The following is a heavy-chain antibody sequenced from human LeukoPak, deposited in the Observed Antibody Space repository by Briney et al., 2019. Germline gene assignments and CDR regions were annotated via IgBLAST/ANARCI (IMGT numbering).Heavy chain of an antibody. V-gene: IGHV4-39*01. CDR1: GGSISSSSYY. CDR2: IYYSGST. CDR3: ARQVPGREWFGEFVPPRDY. Sequence: SETLSLTCTVSGGSISSSSYYWGWIRQPPGKGLEWLGSIYYSGSTYYNPSLKSRVTISVDTSKNQFSLKLSSVTAADTAVYYCARQVPGREWFGEFVPPRDYWGQGTLVTVSS. D-gene: IGHD3-10*01. J-gene: IGHJ4*02.